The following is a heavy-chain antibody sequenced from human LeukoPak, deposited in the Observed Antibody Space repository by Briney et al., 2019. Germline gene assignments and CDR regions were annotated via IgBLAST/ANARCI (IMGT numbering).Heavy chain of an antibody. CDR3: VRYWGGDCYSAFDI. CDR2: TYHCGIS. V-gene: IGHV4-4*02. J-gene: IGHJ3*02. CDR1: GGSISSSNW. D-gene: IGHD2-21*02. Sequence: SATLSLTCTVSGGSISSSNWWRCVRHAPGKELEWIGETYHCGISNYNPSLNSRATTSVENSKNQFSLKLSSVTAAETAVYYCVRYWGGDCYSAFDIWGQGTLVTVSS.